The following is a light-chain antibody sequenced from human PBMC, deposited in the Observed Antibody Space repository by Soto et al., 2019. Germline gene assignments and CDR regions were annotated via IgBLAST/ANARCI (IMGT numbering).Light chain of an antibody. CDR2: EAS. Sequence: EIVLTQSPGTLSLSPGERVTLSCRASQSVSSNFLTWYQQKPGQAPRLLIYEASKRVTGIPARFSGSGSGTDFTFTISSLKPEDFGVYYCQQRSNWPRTFGQGTKVEI. J-gene: IGKJ1*01. CDR3: QQRSNWPRT. V-gene: IGKV3-11*01. CDR1: QSVSSN.